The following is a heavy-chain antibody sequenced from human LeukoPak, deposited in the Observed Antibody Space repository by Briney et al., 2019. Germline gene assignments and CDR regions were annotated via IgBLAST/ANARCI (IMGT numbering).Heavy chain of an antibody. CDR2: IYYSGST. Sequence: SETLSLTCTVSGGSISSSSYYWGWIRQPPGKGLEWIGSIYYSGSTYYNPSLKSRVTISVDTPKNQFSLKLSSVTAADTAVYYCAREGDSSGLSSYYFDYWGQGTLVTVSS. J-gene: IGHJ4*02. CDR1: GGSISSSSYY. CDR3: AREGDSSGLSSYYFDY. D-gene: IGHD3-22*01. V-gene: IGHV4-39*07.